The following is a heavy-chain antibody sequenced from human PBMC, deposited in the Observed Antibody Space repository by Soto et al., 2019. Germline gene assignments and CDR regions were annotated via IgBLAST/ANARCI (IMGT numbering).Heavy chain of an antibody. Sequence: SETLSLTCTVSGGSISNYYWTWIRQPPGKGLEWIGYVTYSGSTNYNPSLKSRVTISVDTSKNQSSLKLNSVTAADTAVYYCARVSCSGGTCYTLDYWGQGTLVTVSS. D-gene: IGHD2-15*01. J-gene: IGHJ4*02. V-gene: IGHV4-59*01. CDR1: GGSISNYY. CDR3: ARVSCSGGTCYTLDY. CDR2: VTYSGST.